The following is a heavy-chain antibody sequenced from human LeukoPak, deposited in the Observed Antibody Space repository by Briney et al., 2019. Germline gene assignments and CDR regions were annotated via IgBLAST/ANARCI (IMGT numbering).Heavy chain of an antibody. D-gene: IGHD2-15*01. Sequence: SETLSLTCTVSGGSISCYYWSWIRQPAGKGLEWIGRIYTSGSTNYNPSLKSRVTMSVDTSKNQFSLKLSSVTAADTAVYYCARGPPPYCSGGSCYWFDPWGQGTLVTVSS. CDR3: ARGPPPYCSGGSCYWFDP. CDR1: GGSISCYY. J-gene: IGHJ5*02. CDR2: IYTSGST. V-gene: IGHV4-4*07.